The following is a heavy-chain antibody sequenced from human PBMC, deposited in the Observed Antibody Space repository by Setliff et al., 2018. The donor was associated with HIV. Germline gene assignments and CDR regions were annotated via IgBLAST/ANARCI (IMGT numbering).Heavy chain of an antibody. CDR3: ARESDCSSARCQAALEWLEWNYYYGMDV. CDR2: IHSNGSFI. J-gene: IGHJ6*02. V-gene: IGHV3-21*01. Sequence: PWGSLRLSCTASGFSLSSYSMNWVRLAPGKGLECVSCIHSNGSFIFYADSVKVRVTIARDNAKNSLYLQMNSLRAEDTAVYYCARESDCSSARCQAALEWLEWNYYYGMDVWGQGTTVTVSS. CDR1: GFSLSSYS. D-gene: IGHD3-3*01.